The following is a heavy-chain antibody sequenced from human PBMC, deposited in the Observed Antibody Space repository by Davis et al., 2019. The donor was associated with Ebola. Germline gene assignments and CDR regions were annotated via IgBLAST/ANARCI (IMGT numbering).Heavy chain of an antibody. Sequence: PGGSLRLSCAASGFTFSNYGMHWVRQTPGKGLEWVAVMSNDGSATYYRESVKGRFTISRDNSENTLHLQMNSLRVEDTAVYYCAKGRFLLEFYFDCWGQGTLVTVSS. CDR2: MSNDGSAT. D-gene: IGHD3-3*01. J-gene: IGHJ4*02. CDR1: GFTFSNYG. V-gene: IGHV3-30*18. CDR3: AKGRFLLEFYFDC.